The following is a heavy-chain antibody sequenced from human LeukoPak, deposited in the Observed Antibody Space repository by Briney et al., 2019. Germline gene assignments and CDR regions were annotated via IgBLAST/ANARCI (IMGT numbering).Heavy chain of an antibody. V-gene: IGHV3-30*04. CDR1: GFTFSSYV. J-gene: IGHJ4*02. Sequence: GGSLRLSCAASGFTFSSYVMHWVRQAPGKGLEWVAVISYDGSNKYYADSVKGRFTISRDNSKNTLYLQMNSLRVEDTAVYYCARPRDSGTYYPFDYWGQGTLVTVSS. CDR3: ARPRDSGTYYPFDY. CDR2: ISYDGSNK. D-gene: IGHD1-26*01.